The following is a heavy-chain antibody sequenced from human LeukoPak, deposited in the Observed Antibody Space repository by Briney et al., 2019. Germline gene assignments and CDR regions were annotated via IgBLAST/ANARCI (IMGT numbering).Heavy chain of an antibody. J-gene: IGHJ4*02. D-gene: IGHD3-22*01. Sequence: PGGSLRLSCAASGFTFDDYAMYWVRQAPGKGLEWVSGISWNSGSIGYADSVKGRFTISRDNAKNSLYLQMNSLRAEDTALYYCAKDIAYDSSGYYYGPLDYWGQGTLVTVSS. CDR2: ISWNSGSI. V-gene: IGHV3-9*01. CDR1: GFTFDDYA. CDR3: AKDIAYDSSGYYYGPLDY.